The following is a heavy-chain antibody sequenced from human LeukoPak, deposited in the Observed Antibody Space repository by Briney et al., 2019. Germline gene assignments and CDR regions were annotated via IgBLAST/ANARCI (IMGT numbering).Heavy chain of an antibody. D-gene: IGHD2-2*01. J-gene: IGHJ2*01. CDR2: ISWNSGYI. V-gene: IGHV3-9*01. CDR3: AKDSARCTSSSCRTQYNWYFDL. CDR1: GFTFDDYA. Sequence: GGSLRLSCAASGFTFDDYAMHWVRQGPGKGLEWVSGISWNSGYIHYADSVKGRFTISRDNAKNSLYLQMNSLGAEDTALYYCAKDSARCTSSSCRTQYNWYFDLWGRGTLVTVSS.